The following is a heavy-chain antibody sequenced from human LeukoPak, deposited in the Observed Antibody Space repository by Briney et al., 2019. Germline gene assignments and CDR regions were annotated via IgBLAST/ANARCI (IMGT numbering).Heavy chain of an antibody. CDR1: GGTFISCA. V-gene: IGHV1-69*01. CDR2: IIPIFGTA. CDR3: ARGWVDPSPGSYYYYYMDG. D-gene: IGHD3-16*01. J-gene: IGHJ6*03. Sequence: ASVQVSCKAAGGTFISCAISWVRQAPRQGREWMVGIIPIFGTANYAQKFQGRVAITADESTSTAYMELSSLRSEDTAVYYCARGWVDPSPGSYYYYYMDGWGKGTTVTVSS.